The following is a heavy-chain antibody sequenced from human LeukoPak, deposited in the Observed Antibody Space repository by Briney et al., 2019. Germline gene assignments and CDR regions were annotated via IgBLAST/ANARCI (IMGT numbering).Heavy chain of an antibody. V-gene: IGHV3-48*01. Sequence: GESLKISCAASRFTFSNYGVNWVRQAPGKGLEWVSYINSRSSTIYYADSVRGRFTISRDNAKNSLYLQMNSLRAEDTAVYYCARGLTQIPRLATGLGHWGQGTLVTVSS. CDR1: RFTFSNYG. J-gene: IGHJ4*02. CDR3: ARGLTQIPRLATGLGH. CDR2: INSRSSTI. D-gene: IGHD2-21*02.